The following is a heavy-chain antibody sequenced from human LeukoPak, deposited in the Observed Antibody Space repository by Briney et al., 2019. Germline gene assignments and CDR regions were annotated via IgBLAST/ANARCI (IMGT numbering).Heavy chain of an antibody. CDR3: ARGCSGGSCWSRNWFDP. J-gene: IGHJ5*02. D-gene: IGHD2-15*01. CDR2: ISSTGSTN. CDR1: GFTFSSYT. Sequence: GGSLRLSCAASGFTFSSYTMNWVRQAPGKGLEWVSFISSTGSTNHYADSVRGGFTISRNNAKNSLSLQMNSLRDDGTAVYYCARGCSGGSCWSRNWFDPWGQGTLVTVSS. V-gene: IGHV3-48*02.